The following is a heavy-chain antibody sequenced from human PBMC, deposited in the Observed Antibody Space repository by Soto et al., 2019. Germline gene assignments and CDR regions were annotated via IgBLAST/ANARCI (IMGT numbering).Heavy chain of an antibody. D-gene: IGHD4-17*01. Sequence: QVQLQQWGAGLLKPSETLSLTCAVYGGSFSGYYWSWIRQPPGKGLEWIGEINHSGSTNYNPSLKSRVTISVDTSRNQFSLKLSSVTAADTAVYYCARGRRTAVTIDYWGQGTPVTVSS. V-gene: IGHV4-34*01. CDR2: INHSGST. CDR1: GGSFSGYY. CDR3: ARGRRTAVTIDY. J-gene: IGHJ4*02.